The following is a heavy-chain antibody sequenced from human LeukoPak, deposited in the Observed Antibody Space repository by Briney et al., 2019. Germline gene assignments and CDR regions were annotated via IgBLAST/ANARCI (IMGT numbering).Heavy chain of an antibody. CDR1: GFTVSSNY. V-gene: IGHV3-53*01. CDR3: AKGRAYCGGDCYRGLLDY. Sequence: GGSLRLSCAASGFTVSSNYMSWVRQAPGKGLEWVSVIYSGGSTYYVDSVKGRFTISRDNSKNTLYLQMNSLRAEDTAVYYCAKGRAYCGGDCYRGLLDYWGQGTLVTVSS. CDR2: IYSGGST. J-gene: IGHJ4*02. D-gene: IGHD2-21*02.